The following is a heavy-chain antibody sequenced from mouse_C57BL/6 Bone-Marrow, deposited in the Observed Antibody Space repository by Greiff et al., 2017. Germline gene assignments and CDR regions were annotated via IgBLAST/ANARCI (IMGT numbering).Heavy chain of an antibody. CDR1: GYTFTDYE. CDR2: IYPETGGT. V-gene: IGHV1-15*01. Sequence: QVLLLQSGAELVKPGASVTLSCKASGYTFTDYEMHWVKQTPVHGLEWIGAIYPETGGTSYNQKFKGKAILTVDQSSSTAYMELRSLTSEDTAVYYCTRQGNWNYDYWGQGTTLTVSS. CDR3: TRQGNWNYDY. J-gene: IGHJ2*01. D-gene: IGHD2-1*01.